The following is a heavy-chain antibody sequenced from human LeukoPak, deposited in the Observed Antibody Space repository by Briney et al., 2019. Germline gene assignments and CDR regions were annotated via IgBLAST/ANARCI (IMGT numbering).Heavy chain of an antibody. CDR1: GFTFNNAW. D-gene: IGHD1-1*01. Sequence: PGRSLRLSCAVSGFTFNNAWMTWVRQSPGPGLESLGRIKSKADGGATDYAAPVKVRFTISRDDSRNMVYLEMNSLKTEDTAVYYCSTGYGTNDFWGQGTLVTVSS. V-gene: IGHV3-15*01. CDR3: STGYGTNDF. J-gene: IGHJ4*02. CDR2: IKSKADGGAT.